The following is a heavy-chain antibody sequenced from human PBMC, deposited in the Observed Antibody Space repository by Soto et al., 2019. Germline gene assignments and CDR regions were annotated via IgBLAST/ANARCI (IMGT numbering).Heavy chain of an antibody. J-gene: IGHJ5*02. CDR1: GGSISSGDYY. CDR3: ARERPDGARLDP. CDR2: IYYSGST. D-gene: IGHD6-6*01. V-gene: IGHV4-30-4*01. Sequence: QVQLQESGPGLVEPSQTLSLTCTVSGGSISSGDYYWSWIRQPPGKGLEWIGYIYYSGSTYYSPSLKSRVTISVDTSKNQFSLKLSSVTAADTAVYYCARERPDGARLDPWGQGTLVTVSS.